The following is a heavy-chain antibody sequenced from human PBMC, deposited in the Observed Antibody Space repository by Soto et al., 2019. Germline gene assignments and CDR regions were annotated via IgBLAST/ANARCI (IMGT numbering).Heavy chain of an antibody. J-gene: IGHJ6*02. Sequence: SDTLSLTSPVPGGSISSGGYYCSSIRQHPGKGLECIRYIYYSGRTYYNPSLKSRVTISVDTSKNQFSLKLSSVTAADTAVYYCAGFDVDTAMEKNYYYYGMDVWGQGTTVTVSS. CDR1: GGSISSGGYY. CDR3: AGFDVDTAMEKNYYYYGMDV. V-gene: IGHV4-31*03. D-gene: IGHD5-18*01. CDR2: IYYSGRT.